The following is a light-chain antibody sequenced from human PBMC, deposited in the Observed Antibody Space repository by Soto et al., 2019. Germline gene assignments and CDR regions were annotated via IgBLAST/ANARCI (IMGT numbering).Light chain of an antibody. CDR1: ISNIGSNT. V-gene: IGLV1-44*01. Sequence: QALLAQPTWASGTPGQRVTISCSGSISNIGSNTVNWYQQLPVTAPKLLIYSNNQRPSVVPDRFSGSKSGTSASLAISGLQSEDEADYYCAAWDDSLDGYVFGTGTKVTVL. CDR2: SNN. J-gene: IGLJ1*01. CDR3: AAWDDSLDGYV.